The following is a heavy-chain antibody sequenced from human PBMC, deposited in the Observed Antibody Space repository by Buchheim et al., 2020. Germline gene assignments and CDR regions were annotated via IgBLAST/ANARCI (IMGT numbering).Heavy chain of an antibody. D-gene: IGHD3-3*01. V-gene: IGHV3-48*01. CDR1: GFTFSSYS. CDR3: ATRITTDYMDV. CDR2: ISSSSSTI. Sequence: EVQLVESGGGLVQPGRSLRLSCAASGFTFSSYSMNWVRQAPGKGLEWVSYISSSSSTIYYADSVKGRFTISRDNAKNSLYLQMNSLRAEDTAVYYCATRITTDYMDVWGKGTT. J-gene: IGHJ6*03.